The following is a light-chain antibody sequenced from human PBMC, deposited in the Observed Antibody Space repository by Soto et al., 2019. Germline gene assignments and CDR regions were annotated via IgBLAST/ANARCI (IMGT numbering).Light chain of an antibody. Sequence: EIVLTQSPGTLSLSPGERATLSCRASQSVSSSYLAWYQQKPGQAPSLLIYGSSSRATGIPDRFSGSGSGTDFTLTICRLQPEDFAVYYCQQYGSSPPNTFGQGTKLEIK. V-gene: IGKV3-20*01. CDR3: QQYGSSPPNT. CDR2: GSS. J-gene: IGKJ2*01. CDR1: QSVSSSY.